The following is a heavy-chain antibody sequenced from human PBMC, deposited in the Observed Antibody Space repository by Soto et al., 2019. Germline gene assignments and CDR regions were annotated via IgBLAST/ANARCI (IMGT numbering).Heavy chain of an antibody. CDR3: ARDLYHGGNPPAY. J-gene: IGHJ4*02. D-gene: IGHD2-15*01. Sequence: QVQLVQSGAEVKKPGSSVKVSCKASGGTFSSYAISWVRQAPGQGLEWMGGIIPIFGTANYAQKFQGRVTITADKSTSTAYMELSSLRSEEPAVDYCARDLYHGGNPPAYWGQGTLVTVSS. CDR1: GGTFSSYA. CDR2: IIPIFGTA. V-gene: IGHV1-69*06.